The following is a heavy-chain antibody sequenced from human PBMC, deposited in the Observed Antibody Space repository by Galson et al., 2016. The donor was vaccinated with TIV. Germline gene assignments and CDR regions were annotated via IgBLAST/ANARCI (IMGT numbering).Heavy chain of an antibody. V-gene: IGHV1-18*04. CDR1: GYTFRNYG. D-gene: IGHD3-22*01. Sequence: SVKVSCKASGYTFRNYGFSWVRQAPGQGLEWLGWISSYNGDTNYAHNLRGRLTMTTDSPTTTASMELRSLRSDDTAVYFCARDRGSMTMILVVDYHYGMDVWGQGTTVTVSS. CDR2: ISSYNGDT. CDR3: ARDRGSMTMILVVDYHYGMDV. J-gene: IGHJ6*02.